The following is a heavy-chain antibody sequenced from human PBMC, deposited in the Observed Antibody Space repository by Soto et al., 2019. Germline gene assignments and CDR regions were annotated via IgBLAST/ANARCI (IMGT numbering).Heavy chain of an antibody. CDR2: ISYDGSNK. CDR3: ASADGYAFDI. Sequence: VQLLESGGGLVQPGGSLRLSCAASGFTFSNYAMNWVRQAPGKGLEWVAVISYDGSNKYYADSVKGRFTISRDNSKNTLYLQMNSLRAEDTAVYYCASADGYAFDIWGQGTMVTVSS. CDR1: GFTFSNYA. V-gene: IGHV3-30-3*01. J-gene: IGHJ3*02.